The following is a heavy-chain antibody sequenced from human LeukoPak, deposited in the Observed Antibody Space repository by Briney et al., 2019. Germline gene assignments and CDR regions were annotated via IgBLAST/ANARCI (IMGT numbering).Heavy chain of an antibody. CDR1: GYTFTGYY. D-gene: IGHD3-10*01. CDR3: ARANMVRGVGLFFDRNWFDP. CDR2: INPNSGGT. Sequence: ASVKVSCKASGYTFTGYYMHWVRQAPGQGLEWMGWINPNSGGTNYAQKFQGRVTMTRDTSISTAYMELSRLISDDTAVYYCARANMVRGVGLFFDRNWFDPWGQGTLVTVSS. J-gene: IGHJ5*02. V-gene: IGHV1-2*02.